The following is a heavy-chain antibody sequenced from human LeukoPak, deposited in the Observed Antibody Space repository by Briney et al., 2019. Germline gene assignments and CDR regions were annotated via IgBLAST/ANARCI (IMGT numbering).Heavy chain of an antibody. D-gene: IGHD3-10*01. CDR1: GFTFNSYA. Sequence: GGSLRLSCAVSGFTFNSYAMHWVRQAPGKGLEWVSFISYDGNNKYYADSVKGRFTISRDNSKNTLYLQVNSLRAEDTAVYYCTRDLSRNYCIDYWGQGTLVTVSS. CDR2: ISYDGNNK. CDR3: TRDLSRNYCIDY. V-gene: IGHV3-30-3*01. J-gene: IGHJ4*02.